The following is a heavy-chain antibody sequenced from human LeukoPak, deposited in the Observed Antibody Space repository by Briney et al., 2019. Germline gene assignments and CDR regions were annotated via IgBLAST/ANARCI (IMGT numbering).Heavy chain of an antibody. V-gene: IGHV3-23*01. CDR2: ICGSGGSR. D-gene: IGHD2-2*01. CDR1: GFTFSTYA. Sequence: PGGSLRLSCAASGFTFSTYAMSWVRQAPGKGPEWVSAICGSGGSRHYADSVKGRFTISRDNSKNTLYLQMNSLRGEDTAVYYCAKGGSPSCYSSSGYWGQGTLVTVSS. CDR3: AKGGSPSCYSSSGY. J-gene: IGHJ4*02.